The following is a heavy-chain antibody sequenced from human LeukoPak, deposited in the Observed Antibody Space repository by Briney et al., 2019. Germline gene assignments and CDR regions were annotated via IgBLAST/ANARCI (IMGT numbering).Heavy chain of an antibody. J-gene: IGHJ4*02. CDR3: AKDFRIGYSAHFDY. D-gene: IGHD2-21*01. CDR2: ISGGGGRT. V-gene: IGHV3-23*01. CDR1: GFTFSTYA. Sequence: GGSLRLSCTASGFTFSTYAMSWVRQAPGKGLEWVSVISGGGGRTYYADSVKGRFTISRDNSKNTLYLQMNSLRAEDTAVYYCAKDFRIGYSAHFDYWGQGALVTVSA.